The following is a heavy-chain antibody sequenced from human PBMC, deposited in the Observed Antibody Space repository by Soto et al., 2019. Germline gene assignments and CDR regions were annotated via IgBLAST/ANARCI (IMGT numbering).Heavy chain of an antibody. D-gene: IGHD5-18*01. CDR3: ASGIQLWLRRINNGYSG. J-gene: IGHJ4*02. CDR1: GGTFSTYA. V-gene: IGHV1-69*12. CDR2: IIPMFGTA. Sequence: QVQLVQSGAEVKKPESSVQVSCKAPGGTFSTYAISWVRQAPGQGLEWMGGIIPMFGTANYAQRFQDRVTITADESTNTVYMELSSLRSEYTAVYFCASGIQLWLRRINNGYSGWGQGTLVTVSS.